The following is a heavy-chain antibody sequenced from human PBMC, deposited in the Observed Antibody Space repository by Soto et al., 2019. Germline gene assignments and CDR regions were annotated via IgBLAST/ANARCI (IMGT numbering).Heavy chain of an antibody. CDR3: ARDYGQLVPGARYYGMDV. J-gene: IGHJ6*01. CDR2: IYSGGST. D-gene: IGHD6-6*01. Sequence: PGGSLRLSCAASGFTVSSNYMSWVRQAPGKGLEWVSVIYSGGSTYYADSVKGRFTISRDNSKNTLYLQMNSLRAEDTAVYYCARDYGQLVPGARYYGMDVWGQGTTVPVSS. CDR1: GFTVSSNY. V-gene: IGHV3-53*01.